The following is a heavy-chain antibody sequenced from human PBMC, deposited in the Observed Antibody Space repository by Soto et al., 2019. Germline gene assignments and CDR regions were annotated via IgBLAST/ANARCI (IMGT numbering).Heavy chain of an antibody. Sequence: SQTLSLTCAISGGSVSSNSAAWNWIRKSPSRGLEWLERTYYRSKWYNDYAVSVTSRITIHPATSQNQFSLQLNSVTHEETSVYDCARDGREDVGSSSWFSPLYYDYGMDVWGQGTTVTVSS. V-gene: IGHV6-1*01. CDR1: GGSVSSNSAA. CDR2: TYYRSKWYN. CDR3: ARDGREDVGSSSWFSPLYYDYGMDV. J-gene: IGHJ6*02. D-gene: IGHD6-13*01.